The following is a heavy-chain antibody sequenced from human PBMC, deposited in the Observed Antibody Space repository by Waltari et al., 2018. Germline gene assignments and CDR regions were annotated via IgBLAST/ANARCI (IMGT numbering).Heavy chain of an antibody. Sequence: EVQLVESGGGLVKPGESLRLPCAASGFTFSPYSINWVRQAPGKGLEWVSSISSSSTYIYYADSVKGRFTISRDNPKKSLYLQMNSLRAEDTAVYYCARDHSVVTAYYYYGMDVWGQGTTVTVSS. CDR2: ISSSSTYI. CDR3: ARDHSVVTAYYYYGMDV. D-gene: IGHD3-22*01. V-gene: IGHV3-21*01. CDR1: GFTFSPYS. J-gene: IGHJ6*02.